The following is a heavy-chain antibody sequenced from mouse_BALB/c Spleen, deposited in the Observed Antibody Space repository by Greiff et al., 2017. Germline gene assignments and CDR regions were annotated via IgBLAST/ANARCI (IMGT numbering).Heavy chain of an antibody. CDR3: TRGAWFAY. Sequence: KQPGSELVRPGASVKLSCKASGYTFTSYWMHWVKQRPGQGLEWIGNIYPGSGSTNYDEKFKSKATLTVDTSSSTAYMQLSSLTSEDSAVYYCTRGAWFAYWGQGTLVTVSA. V-gene: IGHV1S22*01. J-gene: IGHJ3*01. CDR2: IYPGSGST. CDR1: GYTFTSYW.